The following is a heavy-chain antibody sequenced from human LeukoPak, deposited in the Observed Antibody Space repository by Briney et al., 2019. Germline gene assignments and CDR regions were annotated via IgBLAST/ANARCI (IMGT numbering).Heavy chain of an antibody. J-gene: IGHJ4*02. CDR3: ARSWERDIVVVPAAPRFDY. D-gene: IGHD2-2*01. CDR1: GHSFTTYG. V-gene: IGHV7-81*01. Sequence: ASVKVSCKASGHSFTTYGMNWVPQAPGQGLEWMGWFNTYTGNPTYAQGFTGRFVFSMDTSASTAYLQISSLKAEDMAMHYCARSWERDIVVVPAAPRFDYWGQGTLVTVSS. CDR2: FNTYTGNP.